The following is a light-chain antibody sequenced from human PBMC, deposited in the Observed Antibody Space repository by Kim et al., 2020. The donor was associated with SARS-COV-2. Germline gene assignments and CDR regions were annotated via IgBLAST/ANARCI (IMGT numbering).Light chain of an antibody. Sequence: EIVLTQSPATLSVSPGERATLSCRASQSVSSNFAWYQQKPGQAPRLLIYAASTRATGIPARFSGSGSETEVTLTISSVQSEDSAVYYCQQYYNWRTFGQGTKVDIK. CDR1: QSVSSN. V-gene: IGKV3-15*01. J-gene: IGKJ1*01. CDR2: AAS. CDR3: QQYYNWRT.